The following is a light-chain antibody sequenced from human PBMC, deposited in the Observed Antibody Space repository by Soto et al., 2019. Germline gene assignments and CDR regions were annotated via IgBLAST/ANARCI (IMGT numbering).Light chain of an antibody. CDR1: SSNIGAGYD. Sequence: QSALTQPPSVSGAPGQRVTISCTGSSSNIGAGYDVHWYQQLPGTAPKLLIYGNSNRPSGVPDRFSGSKSGTSASLAITGLQAEDEADYYCQSYESSLSGSGYFFGTGTKVTVL. J-gene: IGLJ1*01. CDR3: QSYESSLSGSGYF. CDR2: GNS. V-gene: IGLV1-40*01.